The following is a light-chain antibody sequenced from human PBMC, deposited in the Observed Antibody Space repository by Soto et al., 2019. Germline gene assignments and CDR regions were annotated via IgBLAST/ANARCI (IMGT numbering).Light chain of an antibody. V-gene: IGLV2-14*01. CDR3: SSFTNAYTWV. CDR2: EVS. Sequence: QSALTQPASVSGSPGQSITISCAGTTSGVGGYNYVSWFQQHPGKVPKLMIYEVSHRPSGVSNRFSGSKSGNTASLTISGLQAEDEADYYCSSFTNAYTWVFGGGTKLTVL. J-gene: IGLJ3*02. CDR1: TSGVGGYNY.